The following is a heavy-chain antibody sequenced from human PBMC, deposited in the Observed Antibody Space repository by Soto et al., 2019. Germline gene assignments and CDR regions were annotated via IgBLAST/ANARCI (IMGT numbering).Heavy chain of an antibody. CDR3: ERAPAVVGITHYYYYGMDV. J-gene: IGHJ6*02. CDR2: INPSGST. V-gene: IGHV4-34*01. Sequence: SETLSLTCAVYGGSFSGYYWSWIRQPPWKVMEWIGEINPSGSTNYNPSLKSRVTISVDTSKNQFSLKLSSVTAADTAVYYCERAPAVVGITHYYYYGMDVWGQVTTVTV. CDR1: GGSFSGYY. D-gene: IGHD3-22*01.